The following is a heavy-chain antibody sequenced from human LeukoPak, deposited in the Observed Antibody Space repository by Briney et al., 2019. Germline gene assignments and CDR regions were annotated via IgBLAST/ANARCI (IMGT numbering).Heavy chain of an antibody. J-gene: IGHJ4*02. Sequence: GASVKVSCKASGGTFSSYAISWVRQAPGQGLEWMGGIIPIFGTANYAQKFQGRVTITADEPTSTAYMELSSLRPEDTAVYYCARDSRDLGGTNDYWGQGTLVTVSS. D-gene: IGHD3-16*01. CDR3: ARDSRDLGGTNDY. CDR2: IIPIFGTA. CDR1: GGTFSSYA. V-gene: IGHV1-69*13.